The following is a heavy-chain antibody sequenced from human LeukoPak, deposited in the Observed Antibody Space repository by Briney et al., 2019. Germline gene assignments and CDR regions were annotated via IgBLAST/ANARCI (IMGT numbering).Heavy chain of an antibody. CDR2: IRTTTFGETT. J-gene: IGHJ4*02. CDR3: VRVGESSGTLLDY. CDR1: GFTFGDYA. D-gene: IGHD1-14*01. Sequence: GGSLRLSCKTSGFTFGDYAMTWVRQAPGKGLEWVGFIRTTTFGETTEYAASVKGRFTVSRDDSKAIVHLQMNSLKSEDTAVYYCVRVGESSGTLLDYWGQGTLVTVSS. V-gene: IGHV3-49*04.